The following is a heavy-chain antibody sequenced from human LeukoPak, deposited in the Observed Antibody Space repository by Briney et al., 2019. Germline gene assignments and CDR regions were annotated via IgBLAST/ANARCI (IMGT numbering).Heavy chain of an antibody. CDR3: AADQRGAQGPFANY. Sequence: SVKLSCTASGFTFTSSAVQWVRQARGQRLEWIGWIVVGSGNTNYAQKFQERVTITRDMSTSTAYMELSSLRSEDTAVYYCAADQRGAQGPFANYWGQGTLVTVSS. D-gene: IGHD3-9*01. CDR2: IVVGSGNT. V-gene: IGHV1-58*01. J-gene: IGHJ4*02. CDR1: GFTFTSSA.